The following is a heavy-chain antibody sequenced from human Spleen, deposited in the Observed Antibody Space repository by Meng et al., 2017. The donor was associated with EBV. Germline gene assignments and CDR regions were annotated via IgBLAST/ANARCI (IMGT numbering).Heavy chain of an antibody. D-gene: IGHD6-13*01. V-gene: IGHV1-2*06. CDR3: ARDSDSSSWYGCFDP. CDR1: GYTFTGYY. Sequence: QVQLVQSGAEVKKPGASAMVSCKASGYTFTGYYMHWVRQAPGQGLEWMGRINPNSGGTNYAQKFQGRVTMTRDTSISTAYMELSRLRSDDTAVYYCARDSDSSSWYGCFDPWGQGTLVTVAS. J-gene: IGHJ5*02. CDR2: INPNSGGT.